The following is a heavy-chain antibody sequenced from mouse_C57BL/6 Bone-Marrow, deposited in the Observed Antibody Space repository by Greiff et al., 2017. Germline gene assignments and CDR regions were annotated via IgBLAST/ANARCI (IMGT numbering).Heavy chain of an antibody. Sequence: QVQLKQSGAELVRPGASVTLSCKASGYTFTDYEMHWVKQTPVHGLEWIGAIDPETGGTAYNQKFKGKAILTADKSSSTAYMELRSLTSEDSAVYYCTRLGDGYYDGDFDYWGQGTTLTVSS. CDR1: GYTFTDYE. CDR2: IDPETGGT. D-gene: IGHD2-3*01. V-gene: IGHV1-15*01. CDR3: TRLGDGYYDGDFDY. J-gene: IGHJ2*01.